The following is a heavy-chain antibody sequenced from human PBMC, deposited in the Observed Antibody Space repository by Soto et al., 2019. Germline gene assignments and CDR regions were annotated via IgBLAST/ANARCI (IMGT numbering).Heavy chain of an antibody. CDR1: GFTFSNAW. V-gene: IGHV3-15*07. Sequence: EVQLVESGGGLVKPGGSLRLSCAASGFTFSNAWMNWVRQAPGKGLEWVGRIKSKTDGGTTDYAAPVKGRFTISRDDSKNTLYLQMNSLKTEDTAVYYCTTDWPPKYYYGSGSFPVVYYGMDVWGQGTTVTVSS. D-gene: IGHD3-10*01. CDR2: IKSKTDGGTT. CDR3: TTDWPPKYYYGSGSFPVVYYGMDV. J-gene: IGHJ6*02.